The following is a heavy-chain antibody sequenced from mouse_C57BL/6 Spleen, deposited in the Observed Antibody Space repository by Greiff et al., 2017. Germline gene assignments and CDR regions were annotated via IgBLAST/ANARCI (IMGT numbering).Heavy chain of an antibody. D-gene: IGHD2-4*01. CDR3: AREGAYYDYDGDYAMDY. CDR2: INPSTGGT. Sequence: EVKLMESGPELVKPGASVKISCKASGYSFTGYYMNWVKQSPEKSLEWIGEINPSTGGTTYNQKFKAKATLTVDKSSSTAYMQLKSLTSEDSAVYYCAREGAYYDYDGDYAMDYWGQGTSVTVSS. V-gene: IGHV1-42*01. CDR1: GYSFTGYY. J-gene: IGHJ4*01.